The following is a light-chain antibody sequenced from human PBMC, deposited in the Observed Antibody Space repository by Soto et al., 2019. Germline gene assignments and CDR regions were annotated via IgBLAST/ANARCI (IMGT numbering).Light chain of an antibody. Sequence: QSALTQTASGSGSPGQSITISCTGTSSDVGGYNFVSWYQQHPGKAPKLMIYDVSNRPSGVSNRFSGSKSGNTASLTISGLRAEDEADYYCNSYTTTSTLVFGGGTKLTVL. V-gene: IGLV2-14*01. CDR1: SSDVGGYNF. CDR3: NSYTTTSTLV. CDR2: DVS. J-gene: IGLJ2*01.